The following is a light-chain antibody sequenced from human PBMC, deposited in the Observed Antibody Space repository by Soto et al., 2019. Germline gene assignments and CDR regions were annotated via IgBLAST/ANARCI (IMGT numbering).Light chain of an antibody. CDR1: QSLLHTYRYNY. CDR2: LAS. J-gene: IGKJ3*01. V-gene: IGKV2-28*01. CDR3: MEALQTPCT. Sequence: DIVMTQSQLSLPVTPGEPASISCRSSQSLLHTYRYNYLDWYLQKPGQSPQLLLYLASNWASGVPDRLIGSGSGTAVTLNISSVAAEDVGIDYCMEALQTPCTFGPGTKVDI.